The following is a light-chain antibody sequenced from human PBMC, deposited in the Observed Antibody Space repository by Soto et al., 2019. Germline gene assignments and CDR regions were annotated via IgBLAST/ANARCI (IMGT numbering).Light chain of an antibody. J-gene: IGKJ1*01. CDR2: DAS. Sequence: ILVTQSQTTLSVSPGERATLSWRASQSVSSNVAWYQQKPGQAPRLLIYDASNRATGIPARFSGSGSGTDLTLTISSLEPEDFAFYYCQQYGSSPRTFGQGTKVDIK. CDR3: QQYGSSPRT. V-gene: IGKV3D-15*01. CDR1: QSVSSN.